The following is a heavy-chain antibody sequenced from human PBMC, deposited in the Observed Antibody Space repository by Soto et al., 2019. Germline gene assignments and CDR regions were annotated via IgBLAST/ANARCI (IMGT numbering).Heavy chain of an antibody. J-gene: IGHJ6*02. CDR1: GYTFTSYG. CDR3: ARGGVVDCSSTSCPYYYYYGMDV. CDR2: ISAYNGNT. D-gene: IGHD2-2*01. V-gene: IGHV1-18*04. Sequence: ASVKVSCKAAGYTFTSYGISWLRQAPGQGLEWRGWISAYNGNTNYAQKLQGRVTMTTDTSTSTAYMELRSLRSDDTAVYYCARGGVVDCSSTSCPYYYYYGMDVWGQGTTVTVSS.